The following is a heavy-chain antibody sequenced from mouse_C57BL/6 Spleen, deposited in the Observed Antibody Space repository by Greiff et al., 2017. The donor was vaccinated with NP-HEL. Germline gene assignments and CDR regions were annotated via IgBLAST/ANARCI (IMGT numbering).Heavy chain of an antibody. CDR1: GYTFTDYE. CDR3: TRLYYGSLYYAMDY. Sequence: QVQLKESGAELVRPGASVTLSCKASGYTFTDYEMHWVKQTPVHGLEWIGAIDPETGGTAYNQKFKGKAILTADKSSSTAYMELRSLTSEDSAVYYCTRLYYGSLYYAMDYWGQGTSVTVSS. J-gene: IGHJ4*01. CDR2: IDPETGGT. V-gene: IGHV1-15*01. D-gene: IGHD1-1*01.